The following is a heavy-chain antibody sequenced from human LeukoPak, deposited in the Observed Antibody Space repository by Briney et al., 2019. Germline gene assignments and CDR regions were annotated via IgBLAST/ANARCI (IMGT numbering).Heavy chain of an antibody. D-gene: IGHD6-19*01. CDR3: ARAGSGGAWFDF. J-gene: IGHJ4*02. CDR2: VYATGTT. CDR1: SGSITGYY. V-gene: IGHV4-59*01. Sequence: PSETLSLTCTVSSGSITGYYWSWIRQPPGKGLEWIAYVYATGTTNYNPSLKTRATISIDTSKNQLSLTLTSLTATDTAVYYCARAGSGGAWFDFWGQGALVSISS.